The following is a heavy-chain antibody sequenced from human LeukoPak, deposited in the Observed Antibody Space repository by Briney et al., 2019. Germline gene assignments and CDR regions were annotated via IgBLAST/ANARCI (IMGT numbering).Heavy chain of an antibody. CDR1: GFTFTTYG. CDR2: IWNDGSYK. J-gene: IGHJ4*02. Sequence: GGSLRLSRAASGFTFTTYGMHWVRQAPARGLEWVAVIWNDGSYKYYADSVKGRFTISRDNSQNTLFLQMNSLSAEDTAVYFCARDWAGGNSGYTDFWGQGTLVTVSS. V-gene: IGHV3-33*01. D-gene: IGHD3-22*01. CDR3: ARDWAGGNSGYTDF.